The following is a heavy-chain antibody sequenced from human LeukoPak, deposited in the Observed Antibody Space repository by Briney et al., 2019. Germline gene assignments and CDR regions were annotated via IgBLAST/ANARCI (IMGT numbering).Heavy chain of an antibody. CDR1: GGSISSYY. CDR2: IYYSGST. J-gene: IGHJ4*02. V-gene: IGHV4-59*01. Sequence: SETLSLTCTVSGGSISSYYWSWIRQPPAKGLEWIGYIYYSGSTSYNPSLKSRVTISVDTSKNQFSLKLSSVTAADTAVYYCARAVVVPAAPFDYWGQGTLVTVSS. D-gene: IGHD2-2*01. CDR3: ARAVVVPAAPFDY.